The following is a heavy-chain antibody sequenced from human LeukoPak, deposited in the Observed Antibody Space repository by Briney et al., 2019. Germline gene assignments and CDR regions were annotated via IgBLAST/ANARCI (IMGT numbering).Heavy chain of an antibody. CDR3: ARHYVFVVGGSSFDY. V-gene: IGHV4-59*08. Sequence: PSETLSLTCTVSGGSISGYYWSWIRQPPGKGLEWIGLIHYSGTTNYSPSLKSRVAISLDTSNTQFSLKLCFVTAADTAIYYCARHYVFVVGGSSFDYWGRGTLVTVSS. CDR2: IHYSGTT. D-gene: IGHD3-10*01. CDR1: GGSISGYY. J-gene: IGHJ4*02.